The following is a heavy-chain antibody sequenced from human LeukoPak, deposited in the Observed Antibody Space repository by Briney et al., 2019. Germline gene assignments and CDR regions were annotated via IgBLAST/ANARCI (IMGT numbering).Heavy chain of an antibody. V-gene: IGHV6-1*01. CDR3: ASAGRRRDDGGYDY. CDR2: TYYRSKWYN. D-gene: IGHD4-17*01. Sequence: QTLSLTCAISGDSVSSNSAAWNWIRQAPARGLEWLGWTYYRSKWYNDYAGSVKSRITINPNTSKKQFSLQLNSVTAEETAEYYCASAGRRRDDGGYDYWGQGTLVTVSS. J-gene: IGHJ4*02. CDR1: GDSVSSNSAA.